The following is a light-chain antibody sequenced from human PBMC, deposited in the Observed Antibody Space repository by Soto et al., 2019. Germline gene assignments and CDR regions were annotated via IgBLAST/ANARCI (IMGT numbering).Light chain of an antibody. CDR1: QSVSSY. Sequence: EIVLTQSPATLSLSPGERATLSCRASQSVSSYLAWYQQKPGQAPRLLIYDASNRATGIPARFSGSGSGTDFTLTISSLEPEDFAVYYCQQRSKWPPITLGQGTRLEIK. CDR3: QQRSKWPPIT. V-gene: IGKV3-11*01. J-gene: IGKJ5*01. CDR2: DAS.